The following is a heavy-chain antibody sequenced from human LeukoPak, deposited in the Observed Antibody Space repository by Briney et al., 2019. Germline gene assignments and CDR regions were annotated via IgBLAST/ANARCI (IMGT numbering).Heavy chain of an antibody. D-gene: IGHD3-22*01. CDR3: ARASSGSYYYFDY. CDR2: IYTSGST. V-gene: IGHV4-4*07. CDR1: GGSISSYS. Sequence: SETLSLTCTVSGGSISSYSWNWIRQPAGKGLEWIRRIYTSGSTNYNPSLKSRVTMSVDTSKNQFSLKLSSVTAADTAIYYCARASSGSYYYFDYWGQGTLVTVSS. J-gene: IGHJ4*02.